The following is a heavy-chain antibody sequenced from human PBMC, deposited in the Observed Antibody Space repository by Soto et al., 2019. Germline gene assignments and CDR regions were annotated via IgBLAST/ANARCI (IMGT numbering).Heavy chain of an antibody. CDR1: GFSFRSYW. CDR3: ARELWGFSGTWYDS. J-gene: IGHJ5*01. CDR2: INHDGNVT. D-gene: IGHD7-27*01. Sequence: EVQLVESGGGLVQPGGSLTLSCEGSGFSFRSYWLHWVRQVPGKGLVWVSRINHDGNVTHYADSVKGRFTISRDNAKNTLFLRMNGLRAEDTAVYYCARELWGFSGTWYDSGGQVTVVTVSS. V-gene: IGHV3-74*01.